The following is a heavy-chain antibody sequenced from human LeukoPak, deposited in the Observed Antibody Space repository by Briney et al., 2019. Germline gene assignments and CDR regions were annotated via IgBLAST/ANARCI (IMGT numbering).Heavy chain of an antibody. CDR1: GFTFSTYT. J-gene: IGHJ4*02. Sequence: SGGSLRLSCAASGFTFSTYTLNWVRQAPGKGLEWVSSISWDSNSIFYADSVKGRFTISRDNSKNSLYLQMNSLRADDTAVYYCTRGATGVTRRFDYWGQGTLVTVSS. CDR3: TRGATGVTRRFDY. CDR2: ISWDSNSI. V-gene: IGHV3-21*06. D-gene: IGHD2-21*02.